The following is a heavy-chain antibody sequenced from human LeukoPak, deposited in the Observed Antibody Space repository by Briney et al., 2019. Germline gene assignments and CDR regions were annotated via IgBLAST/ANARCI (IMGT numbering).Heavy chain of an antibody. D-gene: IGHD2-2*01. CDR2: ISHTGNT. V-gene: IGHV4-34*01. CDR1: GGSFSVYH. Sequence: PSETLSLTCAVSGGSFSVYHWSWIRQSPEKGLEWLGDISHTGNTNYNPSLKSRLAMSVDTSKTQFSLNLSSVTAADTAVYFCARGRVEAYAFDYWGQGTLVTVS. CDR3: ARGRVEAYAFDY. J-gene: IGHJ4*02.